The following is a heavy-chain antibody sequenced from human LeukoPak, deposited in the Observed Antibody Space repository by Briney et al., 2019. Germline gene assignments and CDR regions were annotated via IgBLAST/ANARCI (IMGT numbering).Heavy chain of an antibody. D-gene: IGHD3-3*01. V-gene: IGHV3-66*01. CDR3: AREANDFWSGYYTFYYYYMDV. Sequence: GGSLRLSCAASGFTVSSNYMSWVRQAPGKGLEWVSVIYSGDSTYYADSVKGRFTISRDNSKNTLYLQMNSLRAEDTAVYYCAREANDFWSGYYTFYYYYMDVWGKGTTVTVSS. CDR2: IYSGDST. CDR1: GFTVSSNY. J-gene: IGHJ6*03.